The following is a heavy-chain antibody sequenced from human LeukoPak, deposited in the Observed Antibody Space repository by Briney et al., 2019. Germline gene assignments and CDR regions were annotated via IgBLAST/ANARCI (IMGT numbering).Heavy chain of an antibody. J-gene: IGHJ4*02. Sequence: SETLSLTCTVSSGSISSYYWSWIRQPPGKGLEWIGYIYYSGSTNYNPSLKSRVTISVDTSKNQFSLKLSSVTAADTAVYYCAREYGSGSYGLFDYWGQGTLVTVSS. D-gene: IGHD3-10*01. V-gene: IGHV4-59*01. CDR1: SGSISSYY. CDR3: AREYGSGSYGLFDY. CDR2: IYYSGST.